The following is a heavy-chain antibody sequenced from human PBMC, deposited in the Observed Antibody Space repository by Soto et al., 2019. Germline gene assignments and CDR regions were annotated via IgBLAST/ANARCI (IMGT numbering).Heavy chain of an antibody. Sequence: VKVSCKASGGSFSGYAISWVRQAPGQGLEWMGGIIPLFGTTNYAQKFQGRVTITADKSTSTAYVELSSLRSEDTAIYYCARGRDYDISYYYGLDVWGQGTTVTVSS. CDR2: IIPLFGTT. CDR1: GGSFSGYA. V-gene: IGHV1-69*06. D-gene: IGHD3-9*01. J-gene: IGHJ6*02. CDR3: ARGRDYDISYYYGLDV.